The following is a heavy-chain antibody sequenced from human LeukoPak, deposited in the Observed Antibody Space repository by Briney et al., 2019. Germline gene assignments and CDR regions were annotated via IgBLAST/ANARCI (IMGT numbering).Heavy chain of an antibody. V-gene: IGHV4-30-2*01. J-gene: IGHJ5*02. CDR2: IYHSGRT. D-gene: IGHD6-13*01. CDR1: GDSLSTGAYY. CDR3: ARGEQLAGGMDWFDP. Sequence: PSETLSLTCTVSGDSLSTGAYYWSWIRQPPGKGLEWIGYIYHSGRTYYNPSLKSRVTISVDRSRNQFSLKLTSVTAADTAVYYCARGEQLAGGMDWFDPWGQGTLVTVSS.